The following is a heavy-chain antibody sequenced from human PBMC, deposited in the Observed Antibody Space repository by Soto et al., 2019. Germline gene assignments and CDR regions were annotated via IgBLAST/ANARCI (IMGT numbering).Heavy chain of an antibody. J-gene: IGHJ6*03. CDR1: GFTFSSYG. D-gene: IGHD6-25*01. CDR2: ISYDGSNK. V-gene: IGHV3-30*18. Sequence: QVQLVESGGGVVQPGRSLRLSCAASGFTFSSYGMHWVRQAPGKGLEWVAVISYDGSNKYYADSVKGRFTISRDNSKNTLYLQMNSLRAEDTAVYYCAKVFRQTRRGTDPYMDVWGKGTTVTVSS. CDR3: AKVFRQTRRGTDPYMDV.